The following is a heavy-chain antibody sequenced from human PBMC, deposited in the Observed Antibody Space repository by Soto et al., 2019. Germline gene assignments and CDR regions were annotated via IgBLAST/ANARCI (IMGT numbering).Heavy chain of an antibody. Sequence: ASVKVSCKASGYTFTSYGISWVRQAPGQGLAWMGWISGYNGNTNYAQKLQGRVTMTTDTSTSTAYMELRTLRSDDTAVYHCARDFTPYFYDSSGYYYLIWGQGTMVTVSS. V-gene: IGHV1-18*04. CDR2: ISGYNGNT. CDR1: GYTFTSYG. J-gene: IGHJ3*02. CDR3: ARDFTPYFYDSSGYYYLI. D-gene: IGHD3-22*01.